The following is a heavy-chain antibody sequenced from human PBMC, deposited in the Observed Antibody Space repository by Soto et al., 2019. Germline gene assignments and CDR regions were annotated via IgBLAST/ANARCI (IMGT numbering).Heavy chain of an antibody. J-gene: IGHJ4*02. V-gene: IGHV3-9*01. CDR3: AKDVGSYYYDTSAYNYDY. CDR1: GFIFEDYA. D-gene: IGHD3-22*01. Sequence: GGSLRLSCVASGFIFEDYAMNWVRQGPGKGLEWVSGISWNSGTIGYADAVKGRFTISRDNAKNSLHLQMNSLRAEDTALYYCAKDVGSYYYDTSAYNYDYWGRGTQVTVYS. CDR2: ISWNSGTI.